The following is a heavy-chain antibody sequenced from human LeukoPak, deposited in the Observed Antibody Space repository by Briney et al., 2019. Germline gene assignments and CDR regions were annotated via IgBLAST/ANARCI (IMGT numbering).Heavy chain of an antibody. D-gene: IGHD1-14*01. J-gene: IGHJ4*02. CDR2: IKGDGSTT. CDR3: TRDAAGLDY. V-gene: IGHV3-74*01. CDR1: GFTFRNHW. Sequence: PVGSLRLSCAASGFTFRNHWMHWVRQAPGKGLVWVSRIKGDGSTTTYADSVKGRFTISRDNAKNTLYLQMNSLRGEDTAVYYCTRDAAGLDYWGQGTLVTVSS.